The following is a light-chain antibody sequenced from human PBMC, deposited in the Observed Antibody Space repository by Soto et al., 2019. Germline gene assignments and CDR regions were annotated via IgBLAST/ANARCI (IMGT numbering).Light chain of an antibody. V-gene: IGLV2-11*01. CDR2: DVT. Sequence: QSVLTQPRSVSGSPGQSVTISCTGTSSDVGGYDYVSWFQHHPGKVPKLMIYDVTKRPSGVPDRFSASKSGNTASLTISGLQPEDEADYYCSSYTIRNSWVFGGGTKLTVL. CDR3: SSYTIRNSWV. J-gene: IGLJ3*02. CDR1: SSDVGGYDY.